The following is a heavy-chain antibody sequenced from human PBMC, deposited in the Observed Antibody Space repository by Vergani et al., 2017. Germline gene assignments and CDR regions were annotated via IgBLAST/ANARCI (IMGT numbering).Heavy chain of an antibody. Sequence: EVQLVESGGGLVKPGGSLRLSCAASGFTFSSFSMNWVRQAPGKGLEWVSGISATGDENTDYADSVKGRFTISRDNSKSTLFLQMNGLTSEDTAIYYCAWCANSVPRLHGYWGQGALVAVSS. CDR3: AWCANSVPRLHGY. D-gene: IGHD5/OR15-5a*01. J-gene: IGHJ4*02. CDR1: GFTFSSFS. CDR2: ISATGDENT. V-gene: IGHV3-23*04.